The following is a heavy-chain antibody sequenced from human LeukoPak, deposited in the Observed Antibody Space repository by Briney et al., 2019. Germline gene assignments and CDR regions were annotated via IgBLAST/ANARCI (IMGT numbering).Heavy chain of an antibody. CDR1: GYRFTSYW. D-gene: IGHD1-26*01. V-gene: IGHV5-51*01. J-gene: IGHJ3*02. CDR2: IYPGDSDT. CDR3: ARSGGNYYSI. Sequence: PGESLKISCKGSGYRFTSYWIGWVRQMPGKGLEWMGIIYPGDSDTIYSPSFQGQVTISADKSTSTANLQWSSPKASDTAMYYCARSGGNYYSIWGQGTMVTVSS.